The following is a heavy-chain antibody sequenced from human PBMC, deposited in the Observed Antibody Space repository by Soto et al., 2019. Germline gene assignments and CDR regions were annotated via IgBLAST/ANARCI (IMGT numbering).Heavy chain of an antibody. CDR2: INAGNGNT. V-gene: IGHV1-3*01. CDR1: GYTFTSYA. D-gene: IGHD2-15*01. Sequence: QVQLVQSGAEVKKPGASVKVSCKASGYTFTSYAMHWVRQAPGQRLEWMGWINAGNGNTKYSQKFQGRVTITRDSSASTAYMELSSLRSEDTAVYYCARDLGWWPWDYWGQGTLVTVSS. J-gene: IGHJ4*02. CDR3: ARDLGWWPWDY.